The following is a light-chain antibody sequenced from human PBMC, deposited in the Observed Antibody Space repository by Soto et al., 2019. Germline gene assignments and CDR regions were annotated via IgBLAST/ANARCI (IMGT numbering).Light chain of an antibody. CDR1: SSDVGGYNY. CDR2: EVR. V-gene: IGLV2-14*01. J-gene: IGLJ2*01. CDR3: SSYTSSTTLQ. Sequence: QSALTQPASVSGSPGQSITISCTGTSSDVGGYNYVSWYQQHPGKAPKLRIYEVRNRPSGVSNRFSGSKSGNTASLTISGLQAEDEADYYCSSYTSSTTLQFGGGTKVTVL.